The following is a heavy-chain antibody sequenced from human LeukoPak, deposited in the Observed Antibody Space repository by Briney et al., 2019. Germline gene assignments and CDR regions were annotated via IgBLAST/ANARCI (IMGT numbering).Heavy chain of an antibody. D-gene: IGHD1-26*01. J-gene: IGHJ5*02. CDR2: IYYSGST. CDR1: GGSISSSGYY. CDR3: ARHEYSGSYYGLSWYDP. V-gene: IGHV4-39*01. Sequence: SETLSLTCTVSGGSISSSGYYWGWIRQPPGKGLEWIASIYYSGSTYYNPSLKSRVTISVDTSKNQLSLKLSSLTAADTAVYYCARHEYSGSYYGLSWYDPWGQGTLVTVSS.